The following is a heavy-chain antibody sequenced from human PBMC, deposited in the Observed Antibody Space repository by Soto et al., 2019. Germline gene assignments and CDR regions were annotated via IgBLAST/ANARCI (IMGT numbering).Heavy chain of an antibody. Sequence: EVQLVESGGGLVHPGGSLRLSCAGSVFTFSNYWMHWVRHVPGKGLEWVSRINTDGSSTGYAASVKGRFTISRDNAKSTLYVQMNSLRAEDTAVYYCAKDLHYGSSDFWGQGTLVTVSS. CDR1: VFTFSNYW. V-gene: IGHV3-74*01. J-gene: IGHJ4*02. D-gene: IGHD4-17*01. CDR3: AKDLHYGSSDF. CDR2: INTDGSST.